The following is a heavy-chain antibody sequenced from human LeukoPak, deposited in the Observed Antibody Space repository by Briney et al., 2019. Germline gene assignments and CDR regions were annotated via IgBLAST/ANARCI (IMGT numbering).Heavy chain of an antibody. J-gene: IGHJ4*02. V-gene: IGHV3-15*01. CDR1: GFIFTDVW. Sequence: GGSLRLSCAGSGFIFTDVWMSWVRQASGKGLEWVGRIKSKSDGGTIDYAAPVKGRVTMSRDDSRKTLSLEMNNLKTEDTGVYYCTTDLDYWGQGTLVTVSS. CDR2: IKSKSDGGTI. CDR3: TTDLDY.